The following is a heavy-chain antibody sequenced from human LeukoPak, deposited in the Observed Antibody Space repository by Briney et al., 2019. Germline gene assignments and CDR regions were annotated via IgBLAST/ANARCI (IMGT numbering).Heavy chain of an antibody. CDR2: ISGSGSYT. CDR3: AKRRYDSSGHFDS. Sequence: PSGGSLRLSCAASGFTVSSNYMSWVRQAPGKGLVWVSAISGSGSYTDYADSVKGRFTISKDNSKNTLYMRMSSLRAEDTAVYYCAKRRYDSSGHFDSWGQGTLVTVSS. D-gene: IGHD3-22*01. V-gene: IGHV3-23*01. J-gene: IGHJ4*02. CDR1: GFTVSSNY.